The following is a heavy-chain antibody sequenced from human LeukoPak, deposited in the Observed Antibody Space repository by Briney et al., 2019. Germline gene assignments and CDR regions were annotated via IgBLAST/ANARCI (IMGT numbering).Heavy chain of an antibody. Sequence: ASVKVSCKASGYTFTDYGISWVRQAPGQGLVWMGRISGFNGNTDYAQKFQDRVTMTTDTSTSTAYMELRSLTFDDTAVYYCAKRGTVAEGDYWGQGTLVTVSS. CDR2: ISGFNGNT. CDR3: AKRGTVAEGDY. CDR1: GYTFTDYG. J-gene: IGHJ4*02. V-gene: IGHV1-18*01. D-gene: IGHD6-19*01.